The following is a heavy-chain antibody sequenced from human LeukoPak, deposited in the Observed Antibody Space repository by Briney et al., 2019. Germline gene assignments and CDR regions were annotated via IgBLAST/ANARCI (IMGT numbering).Heavy chain of an antibody. V-gene: IGHV3-23*01. D-gene: IGHD2-8*02. J-gene: IGHJ3*02. Sequence: TGGSLRLSCAASGFTFSSYTMSWVRQAPGKGLEWVSAISGSGGNTYYADSVKGRFTISRDNSKNTLYLQVNSLRAEDTAVYYCAKDVLQAFDIWGQGTMATVSS. CDR1: GFTFSSYT. CDR2: ISGSGGNT. CDR3: AKDVLQAFDI.